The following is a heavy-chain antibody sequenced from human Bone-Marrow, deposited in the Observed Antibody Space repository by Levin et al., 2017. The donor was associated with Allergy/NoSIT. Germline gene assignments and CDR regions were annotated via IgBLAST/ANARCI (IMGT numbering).Heavy chain of an antibody. CDR3: ARDEGMVRGVISTYFDY. D-gene: IGHD3-10*01. CDR2: INPNSGGT. V-gene: IGHV1-2*02. Sequence: GESLKISCKASGYTFTGYYMHWVRQAPGQGLEWMGWINPNSGGTNYAQKFQGRVTMTRDTSISTAYMELSRLRSDDTAVYYCARDEGMVRGVISTYFDYWGQGTLVTVSS. CDR1: GYTFTGYY. J-gene: IGHJ4*02.